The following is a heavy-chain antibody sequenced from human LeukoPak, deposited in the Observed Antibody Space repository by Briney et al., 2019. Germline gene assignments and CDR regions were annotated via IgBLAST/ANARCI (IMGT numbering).Heavy chain of an antibody. CDR1: GGSFSGYY. D-gene: IGHD1-7*01. Sequence: SETLSLTCAVYGGSFSGYYWSWIRQPPGKGLEWIGEINHSGSTNYNPSLKSRVTISVGTSKNQFSLKLSSVTAADTAVYYCARDGTGTTDSFDYWGQGTLVTVSS. V-gene: IGHV4-34*01. J-gene: IGHJ4*02. CDR2: INHSGST. CDR3: ARDGTGTTDSFDY.